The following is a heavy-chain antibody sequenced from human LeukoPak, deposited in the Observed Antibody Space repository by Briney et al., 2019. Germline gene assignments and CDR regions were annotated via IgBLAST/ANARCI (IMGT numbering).Heavy chain of an antibody. CDR1: GGSISSSSYY. V-gene: IGHV4-39*07. Sequence: PSETLSLTCTVSGGSISSSSYYWGWIRQPPGKGLEWIGEINHSGSTNYNPSLKSRVTISVDTSKNQFSLKLSSVTAADTAVYYCARGQYDYSNYVGPSPSQRDLDYWGQGTLVTVSS. J-gene: IGHJ4*02. D-gene: IGHD4-11*01. CDR3: ARGQYDYSNYVGPSPSQRDLDY. CDR2: INHSGST.